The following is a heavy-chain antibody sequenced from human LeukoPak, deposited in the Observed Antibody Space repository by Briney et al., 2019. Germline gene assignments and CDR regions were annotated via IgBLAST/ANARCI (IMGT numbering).Heavy chain of an antibody. J-gene: IGHJ4*02. V-gene: IGHV4-34*01. Sequence: PSETLSLTCAVYGGSFSGYYWSWIRQPPGKGLEWIGEINHSGSTNYNPSLKSRVTISVDTSEHQFSLKLSSVTAADTAVYYCARGGYLFSDYVWGSYRPIDYWGQGTLVTVSS. D-gene: IGHD3-16*02. CDR1: GGSFSGYY. CDR2: INHSGST. CDR3: ARGGYLFSDYVWGSYRPIDY.